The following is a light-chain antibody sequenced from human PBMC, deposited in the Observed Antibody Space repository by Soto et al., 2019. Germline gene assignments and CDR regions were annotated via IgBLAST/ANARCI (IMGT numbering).Light chain of an antibody. CDR1: QSVSSSY. CDR2: GAS. V-gene: IGKV3-20*01. Sequence: EIVLTQSPGTLSLSPGERATLSCRASQSVSSSYLAWYQQKPGQAPRLLIYGASIRATGIPDRFSGSGSGTDFTLTISRLEPEDFAVYYCQQYGSSPVTFGQGTKLEIK. J-gene: IGKJ2*01. CDR3: QQYGSSPVT.